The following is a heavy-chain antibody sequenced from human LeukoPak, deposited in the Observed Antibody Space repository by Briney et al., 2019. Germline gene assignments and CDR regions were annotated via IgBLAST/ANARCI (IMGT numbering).Heavy chain of an antibody. J-gene: IGHJ4*02. V-gene: IGHV3-7*01. Sequence: GGSLRLSCAAPGFTFNNYCMSWVRQAPGKGLEWVANIKYDGSEKYYVDSVKGRFTISRDNAKNSLYLQMNSLRAEDTAMYYCARGKSGFDYWGQGTLVTVSS. CDR3: ARGKSGFDY. D-gene: IGHD1-26*01. CDR1: GFTFNNYC. CDR2: IKYDGSEK.